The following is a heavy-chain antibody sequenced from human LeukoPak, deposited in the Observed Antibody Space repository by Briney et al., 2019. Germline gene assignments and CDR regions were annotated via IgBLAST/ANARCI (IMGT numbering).Heavy chain of an antibody. CDR2: IYGNSKKT. Sequence: PGGSLRLSCGAAGVTFSNYAMTWVRQAPGKGPQWVSSIYGNSKKTFYADSVKGRFTISRDNAKDTLYLQMNSLRVEDTAVYYCVQSELRPFKAFDWGQGTQVTVSS. J-gene: IGHJ1*01. V-gene: IGHV3-23*01. CDR1: GVTFSNYA. D-gene: IGHD1-7*01. CDR3: VQSELRPFKAFD.